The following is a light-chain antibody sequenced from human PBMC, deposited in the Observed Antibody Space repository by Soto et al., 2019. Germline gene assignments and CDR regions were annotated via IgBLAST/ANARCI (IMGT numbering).Light chain of an antibody. CDR3: QQSYKTPFT. Sequence: DIQMTQSPSSLSASVGDRVTITCRASQSINRYLNWYQQKPGKAPKLLIYAASNLQSGVPSRFSGSGSGTDLTLTISSLQPEDFATYYCQQSYKTPFTFGPGTKVDIK. CDR2: AAS. J-gene: IGKJ3*01. V-gene: IGKV1-39*01. CDR1: QSINRY.